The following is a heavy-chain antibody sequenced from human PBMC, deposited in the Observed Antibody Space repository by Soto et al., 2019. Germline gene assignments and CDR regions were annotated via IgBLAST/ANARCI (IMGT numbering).Heavy chain of an antibody. V-gene: IGHV5-51*01. CDR2: IYPGDSDT. CDR3: ASYCSSTSCLTNDALDI. D-gene: IGHD2-2*01. J-gene: IGHJ3*02. CDR1: GYSFTSYW. Sequence: GESLKISCKGSGYSFTSYWIGWVRQMPGKGLEWMGIIYPGDSDTRYSPSFQGQVTISADKSISTAYLQWSSLKASDTAMYYCASYCSSTSCLTNDALDIWGQGTMVTVSS.